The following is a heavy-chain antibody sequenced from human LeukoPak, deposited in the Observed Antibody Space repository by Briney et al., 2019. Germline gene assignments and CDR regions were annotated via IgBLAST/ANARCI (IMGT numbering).Heavy chain of an antibody. J-gene: IGHJ4*02. D-gene: IGHD2-2*01. V-gene: IGHV3-30*18. CDR2: ISYGGRNI. Sequence: GGSLRLSCAASGFTFNNYGMHWVRQAPGKGLEWVAVISYGGRNIHYPDSVKGRFTISRDISTDTLWLQMDSLRTEDTAVYYCAKGPLRGTAAAIDYWGQGTLVTVSS. CDR1: GFTFNNYG. CDR3: AKGPLRGTAAAIDY.